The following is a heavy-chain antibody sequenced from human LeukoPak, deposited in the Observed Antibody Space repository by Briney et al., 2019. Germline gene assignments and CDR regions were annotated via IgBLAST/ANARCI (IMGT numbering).Heavy chain of an antibody. J-gene: IGHJ6*03. CDR1: RFTFSSYA. Sequence: GGSLRLSCAASRFTFSSYAMSWVRQAPGKGLEWVSGVSGNGAGTYYADSVKGRFTISRDNSKNTLYLQMNSLRAEDTAVYYCARGKWELLLYYYYYMDVWGKGTTVTVSS. D-gene: IGHD1-26*01. CDR3: ARGKWELLLYYYYYMDV. CDR2: VSGNGAGT. V-gene: IGHV3-23*01.